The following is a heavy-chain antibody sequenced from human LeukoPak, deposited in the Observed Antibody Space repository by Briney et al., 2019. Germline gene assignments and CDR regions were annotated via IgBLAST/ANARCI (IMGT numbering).Heavy chain of an antibody. CDR3: ATRLHNWFDP. J-gene: IGHJ5*02. V-gene: IGHV4-34*01. CDR2: INHSGST. Sequence: SETLSLTCAVYGGSFSGYYWSWIRQPPGKGLEWIGEINHSGSTNYNPSLKSRVTISVDTSKNQFSLKLSSVTAADTAVYYCATRLHNWFDPWGQGTLVTVSS. D-gene: IGHD4-4*01. CDR1: GGSFSGYY.